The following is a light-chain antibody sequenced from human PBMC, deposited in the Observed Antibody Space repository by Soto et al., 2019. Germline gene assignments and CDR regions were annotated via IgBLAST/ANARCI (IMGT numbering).Light chain of an antibody. Sequence: QSALTQPPSASGSPGQPVTISCSGTSSDVGGYDSVSWYQHHPGKVPKLIIFDVDKWPSGVPDRFSGFKSGNTASLTVSGLRDEDEADYSCSSYEGSNTFVFGTGTKVTV. CDR1: SSDVGGYDS. CDR3: SSYEGSNTFV. V-gene: IGLV2-8*01. J-gene: IGLJ1*01. CDR2: DVD.